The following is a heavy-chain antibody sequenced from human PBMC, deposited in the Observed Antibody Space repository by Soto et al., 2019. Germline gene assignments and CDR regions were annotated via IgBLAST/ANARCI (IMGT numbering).Heavy chain of an antibody. V-gene: IGHV1-69*02. J-gene: IGHJ5*02. CDR1: GGTFSSYT. D-gene: IGHD4-17*01. Sequence: QVQLVQSGAEVKKPGSSVKVSCKASGGTFSSYTISWVRQAPGQGLEWMGRIIPILGIANYAQKFQGRVTITADKSTSTDYMELSSLRSEDTAVYYCARAETTVASFDPWGQGTLVTVSS. CDR2: IIPILGIA. CDR3: ARAETTVASFDP.